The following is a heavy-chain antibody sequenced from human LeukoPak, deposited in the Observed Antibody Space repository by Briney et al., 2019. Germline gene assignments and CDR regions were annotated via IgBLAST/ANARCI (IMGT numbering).Heavy chain of an antibody. CDR2: INHSGST. CDR1: GGSFSGYY. Sequence: PSETPSLTCAVYGGSFSGYYWSWIRQPPGKGLEWIGEINHSGSTNYNPSLKSRVTISVDTSKNQFSLKLSSVTAADTAVYYCARWRIVVVPAARLTYYYYGMDVWGQGTTVTVSS. CDR3: ARWRIVVVPAARLTYYYYGMDV. J-gene: IGHJ6*02. D-gene: IGHD2-2*01. V-gene: IGHV4-34*01.